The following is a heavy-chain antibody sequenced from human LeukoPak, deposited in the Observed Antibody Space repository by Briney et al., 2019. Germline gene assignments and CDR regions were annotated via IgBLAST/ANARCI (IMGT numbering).Heavy chain of an antibody. CDR1: GFAFSRHA. CDR3: AAGGARWFDP. J-gene: IGHJ5*02. CDR2: IDDSAFRS. D-gene: IGHD3-16*01. V-gene: IGHV3-23*01. Sequence: GGSLRLSCAASGFAFSRHAMSWVRQAPGKGLEWVSSIDDSAFRSYYADSVKGRFTISRDFSKDTLYLQMDSLAAEDTAFYYCAAGGARWFDPWGQGTLVIVSS.